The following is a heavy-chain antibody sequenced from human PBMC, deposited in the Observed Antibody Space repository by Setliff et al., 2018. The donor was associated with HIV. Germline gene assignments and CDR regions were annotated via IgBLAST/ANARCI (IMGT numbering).Heavy chain of an antibody. CDR2: FSYNGRT. V-gene: IGHV4-30-2*03. J-gene: IGHJ4*02. CDR1: GGSISSGGYS. CDR3: AKKGNGDYHFDY. Sequence: PSETLSLTCDVSGGSISSGGYSWSWIRQPPGKGLEWIGSFSYNGRTYYIPSLRSRVTISADTSKNQFSLKLSSVTAVDTAVYYCAKKGNGDYHFDYWGQGTLVTVSS. D-gene: IGHD4-17*01.